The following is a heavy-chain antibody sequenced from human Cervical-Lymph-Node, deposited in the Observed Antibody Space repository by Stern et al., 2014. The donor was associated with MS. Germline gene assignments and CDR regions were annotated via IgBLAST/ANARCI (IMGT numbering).Heavy chain of an antibody. Sequence: QLQLQESGPGLVKPSETLSLTCTVSDGSVSTTSYHWSWIRQPPGKGLEWIGHITFSGSNFSTSSLKNRVTKTVGTAKNQVSPELSSVHAAGTGGYYCGAYRVGGCGKGSWGQGTLVSVSS. CDR1: DGSVSTTSYH. V-gene: IGHV4-61*01. J-gene: IGHJ5*02. D-gene: IGHD2-21*01. CDR2: ITFSGSN. CDR3: GAYRVGGCGKGS.